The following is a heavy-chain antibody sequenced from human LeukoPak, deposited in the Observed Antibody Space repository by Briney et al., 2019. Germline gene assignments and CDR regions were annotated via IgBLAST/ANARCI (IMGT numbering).Heavy chain of an antibody. CDR1: GFTFSSYW. Sequence: GGSLRLSCAASGFTFSSYWMNWVRQAPGKGLEWVANIKQDGSEKYYVDSVKGRFIISRDNAKNSLYLQMNSLRAEDTAVYYCAKRPYYYDSSGYDYFDYWGQGTLVTVSS. CDR2: IKQDGSEK. J-gene: IGHJ4*02. V-gene: IGHV3-7*01. CDR3: AKRPYYYDSSGYDYFDY. D-gene: IGHD3-22*01.